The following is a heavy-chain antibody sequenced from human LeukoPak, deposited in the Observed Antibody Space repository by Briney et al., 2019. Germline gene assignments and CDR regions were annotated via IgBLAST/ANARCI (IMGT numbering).Heavy chain of an antibody. CDR1: GFTFSSYG. J-gene: IGHJ4*02. CDR2: ISYDGSNK. V-gene: IGHV3-30*03. D-gene: IGHD5/OR15-5a*01. CDR3: ASGSRFDY. Sequence: GGSLRLSCAASGFTFSSYGMHWVRQAPGRGLEWVALISYDGSNKYYAESVKGRFTISRDNSKNTLYLQMNSLRTEDTAVYYCASGSRFDYWGQGTLVTVSS.